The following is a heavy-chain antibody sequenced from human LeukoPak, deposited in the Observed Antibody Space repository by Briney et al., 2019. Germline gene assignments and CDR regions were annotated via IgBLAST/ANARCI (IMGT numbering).Heavy chain of an antibody. D-gene: IGHD3-22*01. J-gene: IGHJ4*02. CDR3: ARDYYKNFDY. CDR1: GFTFSSYT. Sequence: PGGSLRLSCAASGFTFSSYTMSWIRQAPGKGLEWVSAISSSSSYIYYADSVKGRFTTSRDNAKNSLYLQMNSLRAEDTAVYYCARDYYKNFDYWGQGTLVTVSS. V-gene: IGHV3-21*01. CDR2: ISSSSSYI.